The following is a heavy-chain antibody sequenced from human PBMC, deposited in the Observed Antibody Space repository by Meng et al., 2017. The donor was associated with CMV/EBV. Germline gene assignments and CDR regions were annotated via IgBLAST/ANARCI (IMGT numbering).Heavy chain of an antibody. Sequence: SCKASGYTFTGYYMHWVRQATGKGLEWVSAIGTAGDTYYPGSVKSRFTISRENAKNSLYLQMNSLRAGDTAVYYCARGPGYCSSTSCYMWLDGGGMDVWGQGTTVTVSS. CDR1: GYTFTGYY. CDR3: ARGPGYCSSTSCYMWLDGGGMDV. D-gene: IGHD2-2*02. CDR2: IGTAGDT. V-gene: IGHV3-13*01. J-gene: IGHJ6*02.